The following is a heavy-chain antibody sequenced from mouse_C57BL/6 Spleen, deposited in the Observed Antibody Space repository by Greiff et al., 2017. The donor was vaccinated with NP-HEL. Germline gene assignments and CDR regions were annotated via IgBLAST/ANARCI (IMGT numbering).Heavy chain of an antibody. CDR3: AKNQYYYAMDY. J-gene: IGHJ4*01. Sequence: VKVVESGPGLVQPSQSLSITCTVSGFSLTSYGVHWVRQPPGKGLEWLGVIWSGGSTDYNAAFISRLSISKDNSKSQVFFKMNSLQADDTAIYYCAKNQYYYAMDYWGQGTSVTVSS. V-gene: IGHV2-4*01. CDR2: IWSGGST. CDR1: GFSLTSYG.